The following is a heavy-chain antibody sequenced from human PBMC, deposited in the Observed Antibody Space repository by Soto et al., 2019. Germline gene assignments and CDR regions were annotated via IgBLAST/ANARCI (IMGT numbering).Heavy chain of an antibody. D-gene: IGHD3-10*01. CDR2: ISSSSSYI. CDR1: GFTFSSYA. J-gene: IGHJ4*02. CDR3: ASLRYGSGSPPQGY. V-gene: IGHV3-21*01. Sequence: GGSLRLSCAASGFTFSSYAMSWVRQAPGKGLEWVSSISSSSSYIYYADSVKGRFTISRDNAKNSLYLQMNSLRAEDTAVYYCASLRYGSGSPPQGYWGQGTLVTVSS.